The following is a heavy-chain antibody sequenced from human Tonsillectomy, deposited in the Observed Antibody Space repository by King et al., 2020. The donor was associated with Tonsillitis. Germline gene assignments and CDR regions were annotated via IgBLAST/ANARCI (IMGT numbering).Heavy chain of an antibody. Sequence: HVQLQQWGAGLLKPSETLSLTCAVYGGSFSGYYWSWIRQPPGKGLEWIGEINHSGSTNYNPSLKSRVTISVDTSKNQFSLKLSSVTAADTAVYYCARGPRYCSGGSCYFVYFDYWGHGTLVTVSS. V-gene: IGHV4-34*01. J-gene: IGHJ4*01. CDR1: GGSFSGYY. D-gene: IGHD2-15*01. CDR2: INHSGST. CDR3: ARGPRYCSGGSCYFVYFDY.